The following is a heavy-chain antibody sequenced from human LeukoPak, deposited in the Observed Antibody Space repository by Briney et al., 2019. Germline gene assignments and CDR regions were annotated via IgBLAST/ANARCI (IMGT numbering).Heavy chain of an antibody. V-gene: IGHV3-53*04. CDR1: GFTVSSSP. CDR2: IYSGGNT. J-gene: IGHJ5*02. D-gene: IGHD1-26*01. Sequence: GGSLRLSCAASGFTVSSSPINWVRQAPGRGLEWVSVIYSGGNTFYADSVKGRFTISRHNSENTLYLQMNSLSANDTAVYYCVRLMGSGWFDPWGQGTLVTVFS. CDR3: VRLMGSGWFDP.